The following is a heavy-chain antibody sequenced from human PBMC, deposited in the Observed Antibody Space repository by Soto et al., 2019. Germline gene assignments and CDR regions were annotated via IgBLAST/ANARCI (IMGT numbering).Heavy chain of an antibody. J-gene: IGHJ4*02. Sequence: SEPLSLTCTVSGGSISSYYWSWIRQPAGKGLEWIGRIYTSGSTNYNPSLKSRVTMSVDTSKNQFSLKLSSVTAADTAVYYCARATGFLAVAGWGYFDYWGQGTLVTVSS. D-gene: IGHD6-19*01. CDR2: IYTSGST. CDR1: GGSISSYY. CDR3: ARATGFLAVAGWGYFDY. V-gene: IGHV4-4*07.